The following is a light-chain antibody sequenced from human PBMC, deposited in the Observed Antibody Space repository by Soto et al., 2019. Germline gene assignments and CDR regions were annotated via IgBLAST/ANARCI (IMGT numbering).Light chain of an antibody. J-gene: IGLJ1*01. CDR3: SSYSRSTAYV. CDR1: SSDVGGYKY. CDR2: EVS. Sequence: QSARAQPASVSGSPGQSITISCTGTSSDVGGYKYVSWHQLHPGKAPKLIIYEVSNRPSGVSNRFSGSKSGNTASLTISGLQAEDEADYYCSSYSRSTAYVFGTGTKVTVL. V-gene: IGLV2-14*01.